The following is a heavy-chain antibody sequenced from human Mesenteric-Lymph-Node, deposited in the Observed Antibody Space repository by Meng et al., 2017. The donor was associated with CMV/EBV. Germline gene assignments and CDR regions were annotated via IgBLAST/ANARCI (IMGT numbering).Heavy chain of an antibody. CDR2: INPNSGGT. J-gene: IGHJ6*02. CDR3: ASCGGDCSGLLGGMDV. Sequence: ASAKVSCKASGYTFTGYYMHWVRQAPGQGLEWMGWINPNSGGTNYAQKFQGRVTMTRDTSISTAYMELSRLRSDDTAVYYCASCGGDCSGLLGGMDVWGQGTTVTVSS. D-gene: IGHD2-21*01. CDR1: GYTFTGYY. V-gene: IGHV1-2*02.